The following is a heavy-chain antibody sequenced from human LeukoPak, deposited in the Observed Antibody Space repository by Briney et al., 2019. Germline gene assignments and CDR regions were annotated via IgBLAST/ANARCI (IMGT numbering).Heavy chain of an antibody. J-gene: IGHJ5*02. CDR3: ARDTSSSWYGNWFDP. D-gene: IGHD6-13*01. V-gene: IGHV3-30-3*01. CDR1: GFTFSNYA. CDR2: ISYDGSNK. Sequence: GGSLRLSCAASGFTFSNYAMHWVRQTPGKGLEWVAVISYDGSNKYYADSVKGRFTISRDNSKNTLYLQMNSLRAEDTAAYYCARDTSSSWYGNWFDPWGQGTLVTVSS.